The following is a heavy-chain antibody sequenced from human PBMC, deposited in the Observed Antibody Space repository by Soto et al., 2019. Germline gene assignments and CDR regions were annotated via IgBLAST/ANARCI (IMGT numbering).Heavy chain of an antibody. D-gene: IGHD1-1*01. V-gene: IGHV4-34*01. CDR3: ARVWGTGTYGFDY. CDR1: GGSFSGYY. J-gene: IGHJ4*02. CDR2: INHSGST. Sequence: ASETLSLTRAVYGGSFSGYYWSWIRQPPGKGLEWIGGINHSGSTNYNPSLKSRVTISVDTSKNQFSLKLSSVTAADTAVYYCARVWGTGTYGFDYWGQGTLVTVSS.